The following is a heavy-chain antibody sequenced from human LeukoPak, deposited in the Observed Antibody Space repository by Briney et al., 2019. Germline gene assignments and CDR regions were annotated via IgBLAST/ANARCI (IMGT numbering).Heavy chain of an antibody. J-gene: IGHJ4*02. CDR1: GYTFTSYY. Sequence: ASVKVSCKASGYTFTSYYMHWVRQAPGQGLEWMGVINPSGTWTSYAQKFRGRITMTRDMSTSTDYMELRSLGFEDTAVYYCARDNDFDYWGQGTLVTVSS. CDR3: ARDNDFDY. CDR2: INPSGTWT. V-gene: IGHV1-46*01. D-gene: IGHD2-8*01.